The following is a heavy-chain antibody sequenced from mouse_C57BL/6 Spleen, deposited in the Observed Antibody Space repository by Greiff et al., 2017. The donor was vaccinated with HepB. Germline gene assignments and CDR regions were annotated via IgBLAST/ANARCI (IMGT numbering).Heavy chain of an antibody. J-gene: IGHJ1*03. CDR1: GYSFTDYN. Sequence: EVQLQESGPELVKPGASVKISCKASGYSFTDYNMNWVKQSNGKSLEWIGVINPNDGTTSYNQKFKGKATLTVDQSSSTAYMPLNSLTSEDSAVYYCARQDYSNLHWYFDVWGTGTTVTVSS. V-gene: IGHV1-39*01. D-gene: IGHD2-5*01. CDR3: ARQDYSNLHWYFDV. CDR2: INPNDGTT.